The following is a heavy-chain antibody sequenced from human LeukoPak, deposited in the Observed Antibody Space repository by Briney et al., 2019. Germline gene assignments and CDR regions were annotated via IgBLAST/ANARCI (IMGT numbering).Heavy chain of an antibody. D-gene: IGHD6-6*01. CDR1: GYTFTSYY. J-gene: IGHJ6*03. CDR3: ARDHEYSSLATKLYYYYMDV. Sequence: GASVKVSCKASGYTFTSYYMHWVRQAPGQGLEWMGIINPSGGSTSYAQKFQGRVTMTRDMSTSTVYMELSSLRSEDTAVYYCARDHEYSSLATKLYYYYMDVWGKGTTVTVSS. V-gene: IGHV1-46*01. CDR2: INPSGGST.